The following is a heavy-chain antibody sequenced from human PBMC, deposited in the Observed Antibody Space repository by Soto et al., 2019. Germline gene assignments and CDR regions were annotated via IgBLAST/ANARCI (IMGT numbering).Heavy chain of an antibody. CDR2: ISYDGSNK. V-gene: IGHV3-30-3*01. Sequence: ESGGGVVQPGRSLRLSCAASGFTFSSYAMHWVRQAPGKGLEWVAVISYDGSNKYYADSVKGRFTISRDNSKNTLYLQMNSLRAEDTAVYYCARALRFGWRAPRAGIYGMDVWGQGTTVTVSS. D-gene: IGHD3-3*01. CDR3: ARALRFGWRAPRAGIYGMDV. CDR1: GFTFSSYA. J-gene: IGHJ6*02.